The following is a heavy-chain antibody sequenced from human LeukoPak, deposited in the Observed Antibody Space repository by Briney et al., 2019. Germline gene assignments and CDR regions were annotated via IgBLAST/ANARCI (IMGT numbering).Heavy chain of an antibody. Sequence: GRSLRLSCVASGFTFGSYAMHWVRQAPGKGLEWVALISYDGSNKDYAVSVKGRFTISRDNSKNTLYLQMNSLRGEDTAVYYCARDLRDSGWNLDSWGRGTQVTVSS. J-gene: IGHJ4*02. V-gene: IGHV3-30-3*01. CDR2: ISYDGSNK. CDR3: ARDLRDSGWNLDS. D-gene: IGHD6-19*01. CDR1: GFTFGSYA.